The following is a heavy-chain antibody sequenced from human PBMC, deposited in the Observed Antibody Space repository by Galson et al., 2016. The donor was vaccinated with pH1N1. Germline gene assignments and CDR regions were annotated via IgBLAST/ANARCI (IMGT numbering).Heavy chain of an antibody. CDR2: ISYDGSNK. CDR3: AKIPPVRYYYDSSGSSDPNFYY. J-gene: IGHJ4*02. V-gene: IGHV3-30*18. Sequence: SLRLSCAASGFTFSSYGMHWVRQAPGKGLEWVAVISYDGSNKYYADSVKGRFTIYRDNSKNTLYLQMNSLRAKDTAVHYCAKIPPVRYYYDSSGSSDPNFYYWGQGTLVTVSS. D-gene: IGHD3-22*01. CDR1: GFTFSSYG.